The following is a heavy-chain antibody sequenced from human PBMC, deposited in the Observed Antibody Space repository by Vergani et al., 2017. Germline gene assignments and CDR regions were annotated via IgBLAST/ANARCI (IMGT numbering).Heavy chain of an antibody. V-gene: IGHV3-21*01. Sequence: EVQLVESGGGLVKPGGSLRLSCAASGFTFSSYSMTWVRQAPGKGLEWVSSISSSSSYIYYADSVKGRFTISRDNAKNSLYLQMNSLRAEDTAVYYCARDYLVEMATTKIEPIDYWGQGTLVTVSS. D-gene: IGHD5-24*01. CDR2: ISSSSSYI. J-gene: IGHJ4*02. CDR3: ARDYLVEMATTKIEPIDY. CDR1: GFTFSSYS.